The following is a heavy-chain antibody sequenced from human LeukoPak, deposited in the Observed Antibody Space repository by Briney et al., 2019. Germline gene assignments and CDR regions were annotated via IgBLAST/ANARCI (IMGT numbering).Heavy chain of an antibody. J-gene: IGHJ6*03. CDR2: ISSSGSTI. Sequence: GGSLRLSCAASGFTFSDYYMSWLRQAPGKGLEWVSYISSSGSTIYYADSVKGRLTISRDNAKNSLYLQMNSLRAVDTAVYYCARVRKGYYYYYMDVWGKGTTVTVSS. V-gene: IGHV3-11*04. CDR3: ARVRKGYYYYYMDV. CDR1: GFTFSDYY.